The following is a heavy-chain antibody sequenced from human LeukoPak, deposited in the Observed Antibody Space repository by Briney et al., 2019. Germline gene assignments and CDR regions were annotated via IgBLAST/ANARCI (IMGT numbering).Heavy chain of an antibody. CDR1: GFTFSTYW. Sequence: GGSLRLSCAASGFTFSTYWMNWVRQAPGKGVEWVANINKDGSQKYYVDSVKGRFTMSRDNAKNSLYLQMNSLRAEDTAVYFCAREGTKYYYYMDVWGKGTTVTVSS. CDR3: AREGTKYYYYMDV. V-gene: IGHV3-7*01. CDR2: INKDGSQK. D-gene: IGHD2-8*01. J-gene: IGHJ6*03.